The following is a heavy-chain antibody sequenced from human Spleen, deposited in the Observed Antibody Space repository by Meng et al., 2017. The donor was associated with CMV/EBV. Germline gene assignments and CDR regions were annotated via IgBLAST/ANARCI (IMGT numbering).Heavy chain of an antibody. J-gene: IGHJ4*02. CDR3: AKGGYLGGSSGWLFDY. CDR1: GFPFRTYA. CDR2: LSGSGSST. V-gene: IGHV3-23*01. D-gene: IGHD6-19*01. Sequence: SGFPFRTYAMTWVRQAPGKGLEWVSTLSGSGSSTYYAGSVKGRFTISRDNSKNTLYLQMSSLRAEDTALYYCAKGGYLGGSSGWLFDYWGQGTLVTVSS.